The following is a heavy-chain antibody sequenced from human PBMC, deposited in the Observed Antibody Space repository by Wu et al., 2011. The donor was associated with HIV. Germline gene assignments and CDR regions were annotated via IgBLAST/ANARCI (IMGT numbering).Heavy chain of an antibody. D-gene: IGHD3-10*01. CDR2: FSPSGGTT. CDR1: GYTFSTYY. CDR3: ARAVSSESKTLGDAFDI. V-gene: IGHV1-46*01. J-gene: IGHJ3*02. Sequence: QVQLVQSGAEVKKPGASVKVSCKASGYTFSTYYIYWVRQAPGQGLECMGIFSPSGGTTSYAQKFQGRVVMTGDTSASTVYMELSSLRFEDTAEYYCARAVSSESKTLGDAFDIWGQGTMLTVSS.